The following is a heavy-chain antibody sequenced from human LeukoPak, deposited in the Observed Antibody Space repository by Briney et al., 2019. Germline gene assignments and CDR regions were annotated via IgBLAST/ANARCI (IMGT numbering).Heavy chain of an antibody. J-gene: IGHJ4*02. D-gene: IGHD3-10*01. Sequence: SETLSLTCTVSGASITSYYWSWLRQPPGKGLEWIGYVYYSGSTNYNPSLKSRVTISVDTSKNQFSLKLNSVTAADTAVYYCASGFGYYFDYWGQGTLVTVSS. V-gene: IGHV4-59*01. CDR1: GASITSYY. CDR2: VYYSGST. CDR3: ASGFGYYFDY.